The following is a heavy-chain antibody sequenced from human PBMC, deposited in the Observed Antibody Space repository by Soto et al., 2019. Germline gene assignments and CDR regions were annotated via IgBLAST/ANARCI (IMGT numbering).Heavy chain of an antibody. Sequence: EVQLLESGGSLKQPGGSLRLSCAASGFSFSSYAMSWVRQAPGKGLEWVSSISAGGDSTYYADSVKGRFTITRDNARNTLYLQMNDLRAEDTAVYYCTRGPRSTSTGTGAFWGQGTLVTVSS. CDR2: ISAGGDST. V-gene: IGHV3-23*01. J-gene: IGHJ4*02. D-gene: IGHD1-1*01. CDR3: TRGPRSTSTGTGAF. CDR1: GFSFSSYA.